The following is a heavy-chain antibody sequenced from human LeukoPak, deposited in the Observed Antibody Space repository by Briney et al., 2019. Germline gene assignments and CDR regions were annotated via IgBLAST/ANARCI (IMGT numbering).Heavy chain of an antibody. CDR2: INHSGST. J-gene: IGHJ4*02. Sequence: SETLSLTCTVYGGSFSGYYWSWIRQPPGKGLEWIGEINHSGSTNYNPSLKSRVTISVDTSKNQFSLKLSSVTAADTAVYYCARRTLYYYDSSGYRLFDYWAREPWSPSPQ. D-gene: IGHD3-22*01. CDR3: ARRTLYYYDSSGYRLFDY. CDR1: GGSFSGYY. V-gene: IGHV4-34*01.